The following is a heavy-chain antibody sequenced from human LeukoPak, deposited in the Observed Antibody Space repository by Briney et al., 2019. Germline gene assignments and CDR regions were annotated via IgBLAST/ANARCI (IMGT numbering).Heavy chain of an antibody. Sequence: PGRSLRLSCAASGFTVSSNYMSWVRQAPGKGLEWVSVIYSGGSTYYADSVKGRFTISRDNSKNTLYLQMNSLRAEDTAVYYCAKDSSGYYYPPHDAFDIWGQGTMVTVSS. CDR2: IYSGGST. D-gene: IGHD3-22*01. CDR1: GFTVSSNY. J-gene: IGHJ3*02. V-gene: IGHV3-66*01. CDR3: AKDSSGYYYPPHDAFDI.